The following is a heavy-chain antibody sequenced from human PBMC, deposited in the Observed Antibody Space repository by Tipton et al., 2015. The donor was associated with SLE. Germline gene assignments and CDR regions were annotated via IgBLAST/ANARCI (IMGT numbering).Heavy chain of an antibody. D-gene: IGHD1-20*01. Sequence: QSGPEVKKPGASVKVSCRASGYTFTDYYIHWVRQAPGQGLELMGWINPDTGVTNYVQEFQDRVTMTRDTSISTTYMALRGLTSDDTAGYFCAKDRGITGDFVDWYFDLWGRGTLVTVSS. V-gene: IGHV1-2*02. CDR1: GYTFTDYY. CDR3: AKDRGITGDFVDWYFDL. J-gene: IGHJ2*01. CDR2: INPDTGVT.